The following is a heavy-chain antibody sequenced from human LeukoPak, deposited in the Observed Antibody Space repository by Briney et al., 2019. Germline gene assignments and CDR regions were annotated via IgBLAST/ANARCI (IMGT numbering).Heavy chain of an antibody. D-gene: IGHD3-16*01. CDR2: ISGSSETI. Sequence: GGSLRLSCAASGFAFSSYAINWVRQAPGKGLEWLSFISGSSETIYYADSMKGRFTISRDNAENSLYLQMNSLRAEDTAVYYCASQRIMFTFWGKLDYWGQGTLVTVSS. CDR3: ASQRIMFTFWGKLDY. V-gene: IGHV3-48*01. J-gene: IGHJ4*02. CDR1: GFAFSSYA.